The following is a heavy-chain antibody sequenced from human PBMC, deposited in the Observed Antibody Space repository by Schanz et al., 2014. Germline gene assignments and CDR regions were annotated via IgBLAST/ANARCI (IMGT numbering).Heavy chain of an antibody. CDR3: ARKVVATIGGYYDN. CDR2: ISSSSSTI. CDR1: GFTFSSYA. D-gene: IGHD5-12*01. Sequence: EVQLLESGGGLVQPGGSLRLSCAASGFTFSSYAMSWVRQAPGKGLEWISYISSSSSTIYHADSVKGRFTISRDNSKNTLYLQMNSLRAEDTAVYYCARKVVATIGGYYDNWGQGTLVIVSS. V-gene: IGHV3-23*01. J-gene: IGHJ4*02.